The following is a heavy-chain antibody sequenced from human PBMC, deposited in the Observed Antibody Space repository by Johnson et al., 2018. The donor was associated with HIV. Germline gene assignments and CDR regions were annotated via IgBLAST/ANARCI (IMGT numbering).Heavy chain of an antibody. CDR1: GFTFNNYD. Sequence: QVQLVESGGGVVQPGGSLRLSCAASGFTFNNYDMHWVRQAPGTGLEWVAFIRYDGSYKYYADSVNGRFTISRDNSQITLYVQMNSLRGDDTAVYCCAKVGLGHRKGFDIWGQGTMVTVSS. V-gene: IGHV3-30*02. CDR3: AKVGLGHRKGFDI. D-gene: IGHD2-15*01. J-gene: IGHJ3*02. CDR2: IRYDGSYK.